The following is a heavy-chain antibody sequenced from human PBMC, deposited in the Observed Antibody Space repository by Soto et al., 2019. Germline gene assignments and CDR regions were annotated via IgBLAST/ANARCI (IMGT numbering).Heavy chain of an antibody. Sequence: PSETLSLTCTVSGGSVSSTSYYWTWIRQPPGKGLEWIGYIHYSGSTNYNPSLQSRVTISVDTSKNQFSLKLSSVTAADTAVYYCARGLRRQLLNWFDPWGQGTLVTVSS. CDR1: GGSVSSTSYY. D-gene: IGHD2-2*01. CDR2: IHYSGST. V-gene: IGHV4-61*01. CDR3: ARGLRRQLLNWFDP. J-gene: IGHJ5*02.